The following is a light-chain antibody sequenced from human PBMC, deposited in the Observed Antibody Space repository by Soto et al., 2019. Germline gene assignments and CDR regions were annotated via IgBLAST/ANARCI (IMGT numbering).Light chain of an antibody. V-gene: IGKV3-11*01. CDR2: DAS. CDR3: QQCYNWSQWT. CDR1: QSVGTF. Sequence: EIVLTQSPATLSLSPGERATLSCRASQSVGTFFAWYQQKPGQAPRLLIYDASNRATGIPARFSGSGSGTDFTLTISSLEPEDFAVYYCQQCYNWSQWTCGQGTKV. J-gene: IGKJ1*01.